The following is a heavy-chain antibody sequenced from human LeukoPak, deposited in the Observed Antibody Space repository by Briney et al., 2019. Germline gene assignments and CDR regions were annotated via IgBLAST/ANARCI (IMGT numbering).Heavy chain of an antibody. Sequence: SETLSLTCAVYGGSFSGYYWSWIRQPPGKGLEWIGEINHSGSTNYNPSLKSRVTISVGTSKNQFSLKLSSVTAADTAVYYCAREYCSGGSCYAHFDYWGQGTLVTVSS. CDR2: INHSGST. D-gene: IGHD2-15*01. J-gene: IGHJ4*02. CDR1: GGSFSGYY. V-gene: IGHV4-34*01. CDR3: AREYCSGGSCYAHFDY.